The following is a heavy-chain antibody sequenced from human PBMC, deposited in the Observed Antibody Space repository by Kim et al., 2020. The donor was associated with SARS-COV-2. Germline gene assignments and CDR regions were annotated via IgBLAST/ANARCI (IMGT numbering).Heavy chain of an antibody. J-gene: IGHJ6*02. CDR1: GGSISSGDYY. V-gene: IGHV4-30-4*01. CDR3: ARGGPIVVGYYYYGMDV. D-gene: IGHD2-15*01. Sequence: SETLSLTCTVSGGSISSGDYYWIWIRQPPGKGLEWIGYIYYSGSTYYNPSLKSRVTISVDTSKNQFSLKLSSVTAADTAVYYCARGGPIVVGYYYYGMDVWGQGTTVTVSS. CDR2: IYYSGST.